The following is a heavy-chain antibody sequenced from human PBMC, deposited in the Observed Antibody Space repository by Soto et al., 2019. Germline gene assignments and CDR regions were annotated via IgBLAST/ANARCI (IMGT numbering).Heavy chain of an antibody. CDR2: INAGNGNT. Sequence: QVQLVQSGAEVKKPGASVKVSCKASGYTFNSYAMHWVRQAPGQRLEWMGWINAGNGNTKNSQKFQGRVTITRDTSASTAHMELSSLRSEDTAVYYCARDEGVGAWSDYWGQGTLVTVSS. D-gene: IGHD2-15*01. V-gene: IGHV1-3*01. CDR1: GYTFNSYA. J-gene: IGHJ4*02. CDR3: ARDEGVGAWSDY.